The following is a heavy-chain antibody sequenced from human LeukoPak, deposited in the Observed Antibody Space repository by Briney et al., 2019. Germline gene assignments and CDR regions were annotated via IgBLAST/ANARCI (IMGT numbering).Heavy chain of an antibody. CDR3: ARDFNWAADFWSGYFDY. V-gene: IGHV3-30-3*01. CDR1: GFTFSSYA. D-gene: IGHD3-3*01. J-gene: IGHJ4*02. CDR2: ISYAGTNK. Sequence: PGRSLRLSCAASGFTFSSYALHWVRQAPGKGLEWVAAISYAGTNKYYADSVKGRFTISRDNSKNTLYLQMNSLRAEDTAVYYCARDFNWAADFWSGYFDYWGQGTLVTVSS.